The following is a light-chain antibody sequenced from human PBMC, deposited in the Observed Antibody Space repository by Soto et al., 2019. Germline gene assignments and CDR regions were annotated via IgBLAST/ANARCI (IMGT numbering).Light chain of an antibody. CDR2: EAA. V-gene: IGLV2-14*01. CDR1: SNDIGANDY. J-gene: IGLJ2*01. CDR3: TPYTSTSPLV. Sequence: QSALTQPASVSGSPGQSITISCTGTSNDIGANDYVSWYQHHPGQAPKILIYEAANRPSGVSHRFSGSKSGNTASRTISGLQSEDEADYFCTPYTSTSPLVFGGGTKLPV.